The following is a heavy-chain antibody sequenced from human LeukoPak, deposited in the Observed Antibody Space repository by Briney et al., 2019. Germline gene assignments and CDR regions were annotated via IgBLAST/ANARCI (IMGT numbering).Heavy chain of an antibody. J-gene: IGHJ5*02. CDR1: GGTFSSYA. CDR2: IIPIFGIA. V-gene: IGHV1-69*04. Sequence: SVKVSCKASGGTFSSYAISWVRQAPGQGLEWMGRIIPIFGIANYAQKFQGRVTITAGKSTSTAYMELSSLRSEDTAVYYCARDPGYCSSTSCYSGIDPWGQGTLVTVSS. D-gene: IGHD2-2*01. CDR3: ARDPGYCSSTSCYSGIDP.